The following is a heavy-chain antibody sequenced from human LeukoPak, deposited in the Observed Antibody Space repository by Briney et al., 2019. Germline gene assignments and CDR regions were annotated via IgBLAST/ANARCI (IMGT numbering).Heavy chain of an antibody. Sequence: GRSLRLSCAASGFTFSSYGMHWVRQAPGKGLEWVAVIWYDGSNKYYADSVKGRFTISRDNSKNTLYLQMNSLRAEDTAVYYCAKFVGYYYDSSGYYYDPAFDYWGQGTLVTVSS. J-gene: IGHJ4*02. CDR1: GFTFSSYG. CDR2: IWYDGSNK. D-gene: IGHD3-22*01. CDR3: AKFVGYYYDSSGYYYDPAFDY. V-gene: IGHV3-33*06.